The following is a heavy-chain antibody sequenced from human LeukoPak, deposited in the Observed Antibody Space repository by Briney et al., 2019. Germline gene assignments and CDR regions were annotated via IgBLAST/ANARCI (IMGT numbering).Heavy chain of an antibody. CDR2: IIPIFGTA. V-gene: IGHV1-69*01. J-gene: IGHJ4*02. Sequence: SVKVSCKASGGTFSSCAISWVRQAPRQGLEWMGGIIPIFGTANYAQKFQGRVTITADESTSTAYMELSSLRSEDTAVYYCARGSKMATYSGNNSPGSPFDYWGQGTLVTVSS. CDR1: GGTFSSCA. D-gene: IGHD5-24*01. CDR3: ARGSKMATYSGNNSPGSPFDY.